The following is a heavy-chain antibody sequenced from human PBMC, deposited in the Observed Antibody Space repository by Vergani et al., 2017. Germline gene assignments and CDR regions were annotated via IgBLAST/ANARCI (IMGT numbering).Heavy chain of an antibody. CDR2: INPSGGHT. Sequence: QLQVVQSGAEVKKSGASVKVSCKTSGYTFINYYMHWVRQAPGQGLYWMGIINPSGGHTNYAQKFQGRVTMTIDTSTSTVYMELSSLRSEDTAIYYCARGDYGILTGYRYWGQGTLVTVSA. CDR1: GYTFINYY. V-gene: IGHV1-46*03. CDR3: ARGDYGILTGYRY. D-gene: IGHD3-9*01. J-gene: IGHJ4*02.